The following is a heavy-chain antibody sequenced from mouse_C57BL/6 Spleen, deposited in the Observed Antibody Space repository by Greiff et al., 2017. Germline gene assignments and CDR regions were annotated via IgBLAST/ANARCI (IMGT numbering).Heavy chain of an antibody. CDR3: ARWYYGSSYFDY. CDR1: GYTFTDPT. CDR2: IYPRDGST. V-gene: IGHV1-78*01. Sequence: VQLQQSDAELVKPGASVQISCKVSGYTFTDPTIHWMKQRPEQGLEWIGYIYPRDGSTKYNEKFKGKATLTADKSSSTAYMQLNSLTSEDSAVYVCARWYYGSSYFDYWGQGTTLTVSS. J-gene: IGHJ2*01. D-gene: IGHD1-1*01.